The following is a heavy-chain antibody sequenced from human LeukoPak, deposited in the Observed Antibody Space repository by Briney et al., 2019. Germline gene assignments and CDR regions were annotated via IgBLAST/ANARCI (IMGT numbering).Heavy chain of an antibody. CDR2: IYYSGST. V-gene: IGHV4-61*01. CDR1: GGSVSSGSYY. CDR3: AREGLYGDYVWSLDY. J-gene: IGHJ4*02. D-gene: IGHD4-17*01. Sequence: PSETLSLTCTVSGGSVSSGSYYWSWIRQPPGKGLGWIGYIYYSGSTNYNPSLKSRVTISVDTSKNQFSLKLSSVTAADAAVYYCAREGLYGDYVWSLDYWGQGTLVTVSS.